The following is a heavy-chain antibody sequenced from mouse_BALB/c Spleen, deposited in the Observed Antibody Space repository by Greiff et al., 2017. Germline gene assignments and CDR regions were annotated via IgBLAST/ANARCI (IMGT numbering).Heavy chain of an antibody. J-gene: IGHJ2*01. V-gene: IGHV6-6*02. CDR2: IRLKSNNYAT. CDR1: GFTFSNYW. Sequence: EVQGVESGGGLVQPGGSMKLSCVASGFTFSNYWMNWVRQSPEKGLEWVAEIRLKSNNYATHYAESVKGRFTISRDDSKSSVYLQMNNLRAEDTGIYYCTREGFDYWGQGTTLTVSS. CDR3: TREGFDY.